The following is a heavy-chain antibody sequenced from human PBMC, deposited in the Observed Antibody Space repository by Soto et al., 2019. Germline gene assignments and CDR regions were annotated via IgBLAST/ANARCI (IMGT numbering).Heavy chain of an antibody. CDR3: ARVGCSVTTCYTRGMDV. Sequence: QVQLQESGPGLVKPSETLSLTCTVSGGSISNYYWSWVRQPAGKGLEWIGRIYSSGSTNYSPSLKRRLTISLDTSKNQFSLQLSSVTAADTGVYYCARVGCSVTTCYTRGMDVWGQGTTVTVSS. CDR2: IYSSGST. D-gene: IGHD2-2*02. J-gene: IGHJ6*02. V-gene: IGHV4-4*07. CDR1: GGSISNYY.